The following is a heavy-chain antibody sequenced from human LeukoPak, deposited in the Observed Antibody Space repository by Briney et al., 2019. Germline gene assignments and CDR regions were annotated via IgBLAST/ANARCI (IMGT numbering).Heavy chain of an antibody. CDR2: SDSSNSHI. CDR1: GLPYSSYN. Sequence: PGGSLSLSRAPSGLPYSSYNMNWVGPAPPKGVHGVSKSDSSNSHIYYADSVQGRFTISSENGKTSLYLQMHRLRAEDTAVYYGARDRCSGGSCYFDYWGQGTLVTVSS. D-gene: IGHD2-15*01. V-gene: IGHV3-48*01. J-gene: IGHJ4*02. CDR3: ARDRCSGGSCYFDY.